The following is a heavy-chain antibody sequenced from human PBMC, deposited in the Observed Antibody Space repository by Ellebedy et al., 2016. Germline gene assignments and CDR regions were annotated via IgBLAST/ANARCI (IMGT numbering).Heavy chain of an antibody. D-gene: IGHD3-9*01. V-gene: IGHV3-30-3*01. CDR2: ISKDGSNK. Sequence: GGSLRLXXAASGFTFKNYAMHWVRQAPGKGLEWVAVISKDGSNKFYADSVKGRFTISRDNFKNTLFLQMDSLRGEDTAVYYCARDRTIRYSDWLLDHWGQGTLVTASS. CDR3: ARDRTIRYSDWLLDH. J-gene: IGHJ4*02. CDR1: GFTFKNYA.